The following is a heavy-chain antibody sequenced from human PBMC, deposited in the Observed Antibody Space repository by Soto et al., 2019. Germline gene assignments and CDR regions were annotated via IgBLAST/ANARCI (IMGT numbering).Heavy chain of an antibody. CDR3: ARYPVGDHRYYFDY. Sequence: GGSLRLSCAASGFTFSSYSMNWVRQAPGKGLEWVSSISSSSSYIYYADSVKGRFTISRDNAKNSLYLQMNSLRAEDTAVYYCARYPVGDHRYYFDYWGQGTLVTVSS. D-gene: IGHD3-10*01. CDR1: GFTFSSYS. J-gene: IGHJ4*02. V-gene: IGHV3-21*01. CDR2: ISSSSSYI.